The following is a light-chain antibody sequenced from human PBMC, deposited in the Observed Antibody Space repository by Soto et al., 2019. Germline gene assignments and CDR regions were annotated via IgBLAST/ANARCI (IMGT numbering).Light chain of an antibody. CDR2: GTS. J-gene: IGKJ2*01. CDR1: QSGSNNY. CDR3: QQYGSSRYT. Sequence: EIVLTQSPGTLSLSPGERATLTCRTSQSGSNNYLAWYQQKPGQAPGLLIYGTSNRATGIPDRFSGSGSGTDFTLTISRLEPEDFAVYYCQQYGSSRYTFGQGTKLEIK. V-gene: IGKV3-20*01.